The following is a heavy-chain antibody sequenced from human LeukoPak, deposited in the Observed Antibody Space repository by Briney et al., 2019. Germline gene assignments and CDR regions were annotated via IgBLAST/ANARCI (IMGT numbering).Heavy chain of an antibody. J-gene: IGHJ4*02. V-gene: IGHV3-11*06. CDR1: GITFSDYY. Sequence: PGGSLRLSCAASGITFSDYYMSWIRQAPGKGLEWISYITSSSSYTDYADSVKGRFTISRDNAKNSLYLQMNSLRAEDTAIYYCARPGARRATTPYFFDYWGQGTLVTVSS. CDR3: ARPGARRATTPYFFDY. D-gene: IGHD5-12*01. CDR2: ITSSSSYT.